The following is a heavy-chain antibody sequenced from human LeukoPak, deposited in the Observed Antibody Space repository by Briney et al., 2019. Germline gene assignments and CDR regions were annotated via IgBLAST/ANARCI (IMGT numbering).Heavy chain of an antibody. V-gene: IGHV4-4*02. CDR1: GGSISSSNW. Sequence: SSETLSLTCAVSGGSISSSNWWSWVRQPPGKGLEWIGEIYHSGSTNYNPSLKSRVTISVDKSKNQFSLKLSSVTAADTAVYYCASAYCSGGSCSLDYWGQGTLVTVSS. CDR2: IYHSGST. D-gene: IGHD2-15*01. J-gene: IGHJ4*02. CDR3: ASAYCSGGSCSLDY.